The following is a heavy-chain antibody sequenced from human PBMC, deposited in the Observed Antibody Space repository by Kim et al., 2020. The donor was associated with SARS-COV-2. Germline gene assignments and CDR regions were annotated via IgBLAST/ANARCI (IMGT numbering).Heavy chain of an antibody. CDR3: ACTYYCGMDV. CDR1: GYTFNIYY. D-gene: IGHD3-16*01. V-gene: IGHV1-2*02. J-gene: IGHJ6*02. Sequence: ASVKVSCKASGYTFNIYYIHWVRQAPGHGLEWMGWIYPDSGGTNVAPKFQGRVTMTTDTSINTAYMELSRLRSDDTAVYYCACTYYCGMDVWGQGTTVTV. CDR2: IYPDSGGT.